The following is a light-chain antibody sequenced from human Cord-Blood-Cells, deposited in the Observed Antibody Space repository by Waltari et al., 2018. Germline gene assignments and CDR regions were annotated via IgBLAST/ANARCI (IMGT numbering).Light chain of an antibody. CDR2: DAS. V-gene: IGKV1-33*01. Sequence: DIQMPQSPSSRSASAGARVNITCQASQDISNYLNWYQQKPGKAPKLLIYDASNLETGVPSRFSGSGAGTESTFTISSLQPGDTATYYCQQYDNLPRTFGGGTKVEIK. J-gene: IGKJ4*01. CDR1: QDISNY. CDR3: QQYDNLPRT.